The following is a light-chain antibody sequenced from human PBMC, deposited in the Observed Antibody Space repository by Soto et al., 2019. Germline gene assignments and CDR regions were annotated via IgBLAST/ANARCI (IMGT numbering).Light chain of an antibody. J-gene: IGKJ4*01. V-gene: IGKV1-39*01. CDR2: SAS. CDR3: QRSYNAPRT. CDR1: QTIRTF. Sequence: DIQLTQSPDSLSASVGDRVTITCRASQTIRTFLNWYQQKSGKAPKVLIYSASTLQSGVPSRISGSGSGTDFTLTINSLQPEDFATYYCQRSYNAPRTFGGGTKVDIK.